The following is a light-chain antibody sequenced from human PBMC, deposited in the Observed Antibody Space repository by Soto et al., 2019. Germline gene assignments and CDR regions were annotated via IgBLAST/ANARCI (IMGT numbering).Light chain of an antibody. CDR3: QQYGNLPRT. V-gene: IGKV3-20*01. CDR1: QSVSSNY. Sequence: EIVLTQSPGTLSLSPGERATLSCRASQSVSSNYLAWYQQKPGQAPRLLIYGASSRATGIPDRCSGSGSGTDFTLTISRLEPEEFAVYYCQQYGNLPRTLGQGTKVDVK. J-gene: IGKJ1*01. CDR2: GAS.